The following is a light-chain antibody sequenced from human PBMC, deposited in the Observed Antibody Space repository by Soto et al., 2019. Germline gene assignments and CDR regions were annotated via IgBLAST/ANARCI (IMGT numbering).Light chain of an antibody. V-gene: IGKV3-15*01. J-gene: IGKJ2*02. CDR2: DTS. Sequence: EIVMTQSPATLSVSPGERVTLSCRASQSVSRFLAWYQQRPGQAPRLLIYDTSTRATGVPARFSGSGSGTEFSLTISSLQSEDFAVYYCQQYDNWPPCTFGQGTQLAVK. CDR1: QSVSRF. CDR3: QQYDNWPPCT.